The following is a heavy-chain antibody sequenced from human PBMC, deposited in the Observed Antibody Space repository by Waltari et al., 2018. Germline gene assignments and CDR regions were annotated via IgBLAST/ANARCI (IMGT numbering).Heavy chain of an antibody. Sequence: EVQLVQSGAEVKKPEESLRISCEGSGYSFTSHWISWVRQMPGKGRAGVGWRGGAGGPGKGGGGGGGMDASESFGTYGPAFEGHVTCSGDQSLRTAYLRWDSPKASDTAIYYCVRHRTTYPLEIDYWGQGTLVTVSS. J-gene: IGHJ4*02. CDR3: VRHRTTYPLEIDY. CDR2: MDASESFG. CDR1: GYSFTSHW. V-gene: IGHV5-10-1*01. D-gene: IGHD2-2*01.